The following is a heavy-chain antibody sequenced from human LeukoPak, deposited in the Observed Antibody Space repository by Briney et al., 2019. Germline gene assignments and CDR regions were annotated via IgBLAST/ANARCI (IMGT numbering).Heavy chain of an antibody. V-gene: IGHV4-59*01. J-gene: IGHJ6*02. CDR2: ISSSGST. CDR3: ARDMLEYCSRTTCYFYGMDV. CDR1: GGSISSYY. Sequence: SGTLSLTCTVSGGSISSYYWSWIRQPPGKGLEWIGYISSSGSTNYNPSLKSRVTISVDTSNNQFSLKLSSVTAADTAVYYCARDMLEYCSRTTCYFYGMDVWGQGTTVTVSS. D-gene: IGHD2-2*01.